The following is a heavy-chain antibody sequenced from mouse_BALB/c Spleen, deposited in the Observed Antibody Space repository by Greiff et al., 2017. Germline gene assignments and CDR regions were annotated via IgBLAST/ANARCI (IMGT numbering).Heavy chain of an antibody. CDR1: GFTFSSYA. Sequence: DVMLVESGGGLVKPGGSLKLSCAASGFTFSSYAMSWVRQTPEKRLEWVASISSGGSTYYPDSVKGRFTISRDNARNILYLQMSSLRSEDTAMYYCARAYYDYDDGAWFAYWGQGTLVTVSA. CDR3: ARAYYDYDDGAWFAY. D-gene: IGHD2-4*01. CDR2: ISSGGST. V-gene: IGHV5-6-5*01. J-gene: IGHJ3*01.